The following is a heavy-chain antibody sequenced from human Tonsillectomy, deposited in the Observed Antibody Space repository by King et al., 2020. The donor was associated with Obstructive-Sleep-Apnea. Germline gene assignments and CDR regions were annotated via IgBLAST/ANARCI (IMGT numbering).Heavy chain of an antibody. D-gene: IGHD1-1*01. V-gene: IGHV4-59*08. Sequence: QLQESGPGLVRPSETLSLTCTVPGGSITNYYWGWIRQPPGKGLEWSGYSYYSVITDYNPALRGRVTISVDTSKNQLSLRVTSVTAADTAEYFCARWNEGFDYWGQGTLVTVSS. CDR3: ARWNEGFDY. CDR2: SYYSVIT. J-gene: IGHJ4*02. CDR1: GGSITNYY.